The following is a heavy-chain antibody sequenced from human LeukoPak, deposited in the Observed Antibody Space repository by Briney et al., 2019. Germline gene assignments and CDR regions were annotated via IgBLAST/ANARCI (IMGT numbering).Heavy chain of an antibody. D-gene: IGHD1-7*01. CDR3: ARLDLLVQNYWYFDL. CDR1: GGSISSGSYY. Sequence: PSETLFLTCTVSGGSISSGSYYWSWIRQPAGKGLEWIGRIYTSGSTNYNPSLKSRVSMSVDTSKNQFSLRLTSVTAADTAVYYCARLDLLVQNYWYFDLWGRGTLVTVSS. CDR2: IYTSGST. V-gene: IGHV4-61*02. J-gene: IGHJ2*01.